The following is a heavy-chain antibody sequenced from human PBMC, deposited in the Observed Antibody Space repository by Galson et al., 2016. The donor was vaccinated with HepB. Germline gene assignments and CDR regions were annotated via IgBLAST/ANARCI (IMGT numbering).Heavy chain of an antibody. J-gene: IGHJ3*02. V-gene: IGHV4-31*03. Sequence: LSLTCTVSGDSIRSGEYYWNWIRQHPEEGLEWIGYVYYKGATYYSPSLQSRVTISMDTSANQFSLKLTSVTAADTAVYYCARESPTVAATPDTFDIWGQGTMVTVSA. CDR1: GDSIRSGEYY. D-gene: IGHD6-19*01. CDR3: ARESPTVAATPDTFDI. CDR2: VYYKGAT.